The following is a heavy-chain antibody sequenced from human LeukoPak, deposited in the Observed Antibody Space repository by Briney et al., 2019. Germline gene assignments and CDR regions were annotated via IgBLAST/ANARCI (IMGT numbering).Heavy chain of an antibody. J-gene: IGHJ6*02. D-gene: IGHD3-16*02. Sequence: GASVKVSCKASGGTFSSYAISWVRQAPGQGLEWMGGIIPMFGTANYAQKFQGRVTITADESTSTAYMELSSLRSEDTAVYYCAREGNDYVWGSYRRPPDYGMDVWGQGTTVTVSS. V-gene: IGHV1-69*13. CDR3: AREGNDYVWGSYRRPPDYGMDV. CDR1: GGTFSSYA. CDR2: IIPMFGTA.